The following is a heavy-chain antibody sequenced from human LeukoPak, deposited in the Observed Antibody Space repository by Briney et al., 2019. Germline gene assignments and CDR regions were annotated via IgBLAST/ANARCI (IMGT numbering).Heavy chain of an antibody. CDR3: AKDFMTTVVTPLMFDY. CDR1: GFTFSSYA. CDR2: ISGSGGST. Sequence: GGSLRLSCEASGFTFSSYAMSWVRQAPGKGLEWVSAISGSGGSTYYADYVKGRFTISRDNSKNTLYLQMNSLRAEDTAVYYCAKDFMTTVVTPLMFDYWGQGTLVTVSS. D-gene: IGHD4-23*01. J-gene: IGHJ4*02. V-gene: IGHV3-23*01.